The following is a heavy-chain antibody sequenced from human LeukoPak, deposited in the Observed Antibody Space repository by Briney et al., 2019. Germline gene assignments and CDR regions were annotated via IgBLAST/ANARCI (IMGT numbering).Heavy chain of an antibody. D-gene: IGHD3-22*01. V-gene: IGHV3-11*05. J-gene: IGHJ4*02. CDR1: GFTFSDYY. Sequence: PGGSLRLSCAASGFTFSDYYMSWIRQAPGKGLEWVSYISISSSYTKYADSVKGRFTISRDNAKKSLYLQMNSLRAEDTAEYYCAKVSGSGYYYPIDYWGQGTLVTVSS. CDR3: AKVSGSGYYYPIDY. CDR2: ISISSSYT.